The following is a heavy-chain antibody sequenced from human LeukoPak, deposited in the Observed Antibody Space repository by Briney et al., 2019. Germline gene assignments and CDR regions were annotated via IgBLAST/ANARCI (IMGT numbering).Heavy chain of an antibody. V-gene: IGHV1-2*02. CDR3: ARDRDIAVAGVAFDI. J-gene: IGHJ3*02. CDR2: INPNSGGT. D-gene: IGHD6-19*01. Sequence: GASVKVSCKASGYTFTGYYMHWVRQAPGQGLERMGWINPNSGGTNYAQKFQGRVTMTRDTSISTAYMELSRLRSDDTAVYYCARDRDIAVAGVAFDIWGQGTMVTVSS. CDR1: GYTFTGYY.